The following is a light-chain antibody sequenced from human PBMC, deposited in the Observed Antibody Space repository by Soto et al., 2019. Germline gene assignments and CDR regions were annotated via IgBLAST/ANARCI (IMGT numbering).Light chain of an antibody. CDR1: SSNIGARYD. CDR3: QSYDSSLSGWGV. V-gene: IGLV1-40*01. Sequence: QAVVTQPPSVSGAPGQRVTISCTGSSSNIGARYDVHWYQQLPGTAPKLLIYGNNNRPSGVPDRFSGSKSGTSASLAITGLQAEDEADYYCQSYDSSLSGWGVFGGGTKLTVL. J-gene: IGLJ2*01. CDR2: GNN.